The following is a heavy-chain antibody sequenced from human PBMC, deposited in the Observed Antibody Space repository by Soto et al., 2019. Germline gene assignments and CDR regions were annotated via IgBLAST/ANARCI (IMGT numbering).Heavy chain of an antibody. CDR1: GGTFNTYA. CDR2: ISPMFGAA. CDR3: AREVQVHTPAFVY. J-gene: IGHJ4*02. Sequence: QVQLVQSGAEMKKPGSSVKVSCQSYGGTFNTYAMNWVRQAPGQGPEWMGDISPMFGAANYAPKFQGRVTITADESTGTSYMQLSGLTSEDTALYFCAREVQVHTPAFVYWGQGTLVTVSS. D-gene: IGHD3-10*01. V-gene: IGHV1-69*19.